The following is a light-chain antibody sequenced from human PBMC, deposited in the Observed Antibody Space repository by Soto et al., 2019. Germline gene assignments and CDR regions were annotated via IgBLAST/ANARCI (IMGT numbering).Light chain of an antibody. CDR3: SSYTISTTLV. CDR2: DVS. CDR1: SSDIGAWNY. J-gene: IGLJ1*01. Sequence: QSALTQPASVSGSPGQSIAISCTGTSSDIGAWNYVSWYQQHPGKAPKLIIYDVSNRPSGISDRFSGSKSGYTASLTISGLQAEDEADYYCSSYTISTTLVFGTGTKVTVL. V-gene: IGLV2-14*01.